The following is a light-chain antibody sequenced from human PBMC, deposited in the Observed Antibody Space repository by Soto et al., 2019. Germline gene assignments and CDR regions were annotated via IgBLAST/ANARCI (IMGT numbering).Light chain of an antibody. CDR1: QTISTW. CDR3: QQLNSYLIT. V-gene: IGKV1-9*01. Sequence: DIQVTQSPPTLSASVGDRVTITCRASQTISTWMAWYQQKPGKAPKLLIYAASTLHTGVPSRFSGSGSGTEFTLTISSLQPEDFATYYCQQLNSYLITFGQGTRLEIK. J-gene: IGKJ5*01. CDR2: AAS.